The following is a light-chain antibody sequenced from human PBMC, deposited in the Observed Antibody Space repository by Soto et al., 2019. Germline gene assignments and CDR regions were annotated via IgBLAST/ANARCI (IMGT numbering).Light chain of an antibody. CDR3: QQYGSSPTT. CDR2: GAS. V-gene: IGKV3-20*01. Sequence: IWLTQSPGTLSLSLGESVTLSCRASQGFXSRYSAWYQQKPGEAPRLRXDGASSRDTGSPDRLSGSGSATDFTLTISRLEPEDFSVYSCQQYGSSPTTVGQGTRLEIK. CDR1: QGFXSRY. J-gene: IGKJ5*01.